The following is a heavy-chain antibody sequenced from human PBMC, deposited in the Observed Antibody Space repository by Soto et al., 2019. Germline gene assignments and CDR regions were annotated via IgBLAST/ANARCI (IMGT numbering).Heavy chain of an antibody. D-gene: IGHD3-10*01. CDR3: ARDGSPVYYGSGKDPVLDAFDI. CDR1: GFTFSSYW. J-gene: IGHJ3*02. V-gene: IGHV3-7*05. CDR2: IKQDGSEK. Sequence: EVQLVESGGGLVQPGGSLRLSCAASGFTFSSYWMSWVRQAPGKGLEWVANIKQDGSEKYYVDSVKGRFTISRDNAKNSLYLQMNSLRAEDTAVYYCARDGSPVYYGSGKDPVLDAFDIWGQGTMVTVSS.